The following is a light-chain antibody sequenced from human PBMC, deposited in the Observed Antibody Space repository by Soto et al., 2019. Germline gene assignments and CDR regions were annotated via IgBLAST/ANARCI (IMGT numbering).Light chain of an antibody. Sequence: QSVLTQPASVSGSPGQSITISCTGTSSDVGSYNLVSWYQQHPGKAPKLMIYEGSKRPSGVPNRFSGSKSGNTASLTISGLQAEDEADYYCCSYAGSSTLYVSGTGTKVTVL. CDR3: CSYAGSSTLYV. CDR2: EGS. V-gene: IGLV2-23*01. J-gene: IGLJ1*01. CDR1: SSDVGSYNL.